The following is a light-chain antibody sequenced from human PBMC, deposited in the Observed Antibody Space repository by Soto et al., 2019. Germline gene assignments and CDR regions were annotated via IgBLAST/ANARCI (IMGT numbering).Light chain of an antibody. Sequence: EIVMTQSPATLSVSPGERATLSCRASQSISSNLAWYQQKPGQAPRLLIYGASTRATGIPARFSGSGSGTEFTLTISSLRSEDFAVYYCQHYANWPPWTFGQGTKVELK. CDR3: QHYANWPPWT. CDR2: GAS. V-gene: IGKV3-15*01. J-gene: IGKJ1*01. CDR1: QSISSN.